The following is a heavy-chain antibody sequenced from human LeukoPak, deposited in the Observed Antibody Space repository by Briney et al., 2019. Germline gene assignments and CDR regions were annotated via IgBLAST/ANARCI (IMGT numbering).Heavy chain of an antibody. D-gene: IGHD2-15*01. Sequence: ASVKVSCKXSGYTFTSYGISWVRQAPGQGLERMGWIAPNSGGTMYAQKFQDRVTMTSDTTISTAYMELSGLRSDDTAVYFCAKEADIVSFDLWGRGTLVTVSS. CDR1: GYTFTSYG. V-gene: IGHV1-2*02. CDR2: IAPNSGGT. J-gene: IGHJ2*01. CDR3: AKEADIVSFDL.